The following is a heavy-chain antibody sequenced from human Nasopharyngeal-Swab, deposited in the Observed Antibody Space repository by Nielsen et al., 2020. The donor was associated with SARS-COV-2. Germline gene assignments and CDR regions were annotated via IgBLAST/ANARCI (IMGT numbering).Heavy chain of an antibody. Sequence: GESLKISCAASGFTFSSYGMHWVRQAPGKGLEWVAVISYDGSNKYYADSVKGRFTISRDNSKNTLYLQMNSLRAEDTAVYYCARGPQQQLEYYFDYWGQGTLVTVSS. D-gene: IGHD6-13*01. CDR1: GFTFSSYG. CDR3: ARGPQQQLEYYFDY. V-gene: IGHV3-30*03. CDR2: ISYDGSNK. J-gene: IGHJ4*02.